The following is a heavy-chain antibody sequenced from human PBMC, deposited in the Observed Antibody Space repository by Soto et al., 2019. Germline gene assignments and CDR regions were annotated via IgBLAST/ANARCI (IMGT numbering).Heavy chain of an antibody. CDR1: GDSVSSNSAA. CDR3: ARGSWDDVSGHYYMDV. D-gene: IGHD1-1*01. Sequence: SQTLSLTCDISGDSVSSNSAAWNWIRQTPSRGLEWLGRTYYKSKWYNNYALSVQGRITVNPDTSKNQFSLQLNSVTPEDTAVYYCARGSWDDVSGHYYMDVWGKGTTVTVS. CDR2: TYYKSKWYN. V-gene: IGHV6-1*01. J-gene: IGHJ6*03.